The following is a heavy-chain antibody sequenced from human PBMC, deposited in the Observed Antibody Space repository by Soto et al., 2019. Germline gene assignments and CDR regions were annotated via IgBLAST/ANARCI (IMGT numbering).Heavy chain of an antibody. CDR3: GKGRSGEVGVFY. D-gene: IGHD1-26*01. Sequence: QVPLAQSGAEVKESGASVKVSCKASGYTFTGYYIHWVRQAPGQGPEWVGEISPKSGATRYAQKFQGRATMTKDTSISTVYMELRNLRPDDTAVYYCGKGRSGEVGVFYWGQGTLVTVHS. CDR1: GYTFTGYY. CDR2: ISPKSGAT. V-gene: IGHV1-2*02. J-gene: IGHJ4*02.